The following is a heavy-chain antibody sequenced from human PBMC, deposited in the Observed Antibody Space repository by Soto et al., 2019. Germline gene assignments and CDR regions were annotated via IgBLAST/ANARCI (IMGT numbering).Heavy chain of an antibody. CDR2: ILPLFGTP. CDR3: ATTPNSSSFLDY. D-gene: IGHD6-6*01. V-gene: IGHV1-69*01. J-gene: IGHJ4*02. CDR1: RGTFSSYA. Sequence: QVQLVQSGAEVKKPGSSVKVSCRATRGTFSSYAFYWVRQAPGQGLEWMGGILPLFGTPNYAQQFQCRITITADESTSTAYMELSSLTSEDTAVYYCATTPNSSSFLDYWGQGTLVSVSS.